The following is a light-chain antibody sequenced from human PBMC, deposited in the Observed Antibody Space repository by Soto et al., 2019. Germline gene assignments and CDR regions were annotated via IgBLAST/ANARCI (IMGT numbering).Light chain of an antibody. CDR3: LHRMNWPLT. Sequence: EIVLTQSPGTLSLSPGERATLSCRASQSVSSNLAWYQQKPGQAPRLLIYGASTRATGIPARFSGSGSGTDFTLTISSLEPEDLGVYYCLHRMNWPLTFGQGTRLEI. CDR2: GAS. J-gene: IGKJ5*01. V-gene: IGKV3-11*01. CDR1: QSVSSN.